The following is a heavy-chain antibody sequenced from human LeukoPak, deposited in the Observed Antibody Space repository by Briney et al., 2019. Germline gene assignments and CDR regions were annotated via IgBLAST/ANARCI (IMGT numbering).Heavy chain of an antibody. CDR1: GGSISNGSYY. J-gene: IGHJ4*02. Sequence: KSSQTLSLTCTVSGGSISNGSYYWSWIRQPAGKGLEWIGRIYTSGSTNYNPSLKSRVTISVDTSKNQFSLKLSSVTAADTAVYYCARNDYDFLGYFDYWGQGTLVTVSS. V-gene: IGHV4-61*02. CDR2: IYTSGST. D-gene: IGHD3-3*01. CDR3: ARNDYDFLGYFDY.